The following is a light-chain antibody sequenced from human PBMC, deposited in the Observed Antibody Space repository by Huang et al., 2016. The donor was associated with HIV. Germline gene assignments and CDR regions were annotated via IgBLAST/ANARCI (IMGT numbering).Light chain of an antibody. CDR2: GAS. Sequence: EIVMTQSLATLSVSPGERATLSCRASQSVSSNLAWYQQKHGQAPRLLIYGASTRATAIPARFSGSGSGTEFTLTISSLQSEDFAVYYCQQYNNWPRTFGQGTKVEIK. V-gene: IGKV3-15*01. CDR1: QSVSSN. CDR3: QQYNNWPRT. J-gene: IGKJ1*01.